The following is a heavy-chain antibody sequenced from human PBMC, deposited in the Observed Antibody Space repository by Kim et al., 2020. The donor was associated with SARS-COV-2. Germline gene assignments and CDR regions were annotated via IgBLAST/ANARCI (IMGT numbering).Heavy chain of an antibody. CDR3: ARVGSGPRVGKYYFGC. V-gene: IGHV3-23*01. CDR1: EFTFNTYA. D-gene: IGHD1-26*01. Sequence: GGSLRLSCSVSEFTFNTYAMDWVRQAPEKGLEWVAAISGVGGGTRYADSVKGRFTISRDNSKNTLYLELNSLRAGDTALYYCARVGSGPRVGKYYFGCWGQGTLVTVSS. J-gene: IGHJ4*02. CDR2: ISGVGGGT.